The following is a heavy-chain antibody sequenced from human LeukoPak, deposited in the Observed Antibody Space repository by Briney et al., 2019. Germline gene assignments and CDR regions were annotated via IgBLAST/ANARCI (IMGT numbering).Heavy chain of an antibody. V-gene: IGHV1-2*02. CDR3: ARDTMGPNFYYYYYMDV. CDR2: INPNSGGT. CDR1: GYTFTGYY. Sequence: ASVKVSCKASGYTFTGYYMHWVRQAPGQGLEWMGWINPNSGGTNYAQKFQGRVTMTRDTSISTAYMELSRLRSDDTAVYYCARDTMGPNFYYYYYMDVWGKGTTVTVSS. J-gene: IGHJ6*03. D-gene: IGHD3-3*01.